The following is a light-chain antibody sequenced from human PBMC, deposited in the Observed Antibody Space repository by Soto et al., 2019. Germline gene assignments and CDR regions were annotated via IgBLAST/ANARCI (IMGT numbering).Light chain of an antibody. J-gene: IGKJ1*01. CDR1: QSVSIGY. CDR3: QQYGSSPTWT. Sequence: IVLTQSPGTLSFSRREKATLSYWAFQSVSIGYLALYQHKPGQAPRLLIYGASSRATGIPDRFSGSGSGTEFTLSISRLEPEDFAVYYCQQYGSSPTWTFGQGTLVDIK. V-gene: IGKV3-20*01. CDR2: GAS.